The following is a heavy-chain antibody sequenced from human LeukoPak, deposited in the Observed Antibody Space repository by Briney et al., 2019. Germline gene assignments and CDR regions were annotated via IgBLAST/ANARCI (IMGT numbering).Heavy chain of an antibody. CDR1: GYTFSGYY. CDR3: ARDPSSRGNFDY. D-gene: IGHD5-24*01. Sequence: ASVKVSCKASGYTFSGYYMHWVRQAPGQGLERMGWINPNSGDTNYAQKFQGRVTMTRDMSINTAYVELGRLRSDDTAVYYCARDPSSRGNFDYWGQGTLVTVSS. CDR2: INPNSGDT. V-gene: IGHV1-2*02. J-gene: IGHJ4*02.